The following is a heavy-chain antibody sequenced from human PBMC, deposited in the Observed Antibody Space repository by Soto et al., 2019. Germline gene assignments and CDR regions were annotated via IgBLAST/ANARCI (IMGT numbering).Heavy chain of an antibody. J-gene: IGHJ4*02. Sequence: QVQLVESGGGVVQPGRSLRLSCAASGFTFSSYGMHWVRQAPGKGLEWVAVISYDGSNKYYADSVKGRFTISRDNSKNTLYLQMNSLRAEDTAVYYCAKDSIVLMVYAINYFDYWGQGTLVTVSS. V-gene: IGHV3-30*18. CDR1: GFTFSSYG. CDR2: ISYDGSNK. D-gene: IGHD2-8*01. CDR3: AKDSIVLMVYAINYFDY.